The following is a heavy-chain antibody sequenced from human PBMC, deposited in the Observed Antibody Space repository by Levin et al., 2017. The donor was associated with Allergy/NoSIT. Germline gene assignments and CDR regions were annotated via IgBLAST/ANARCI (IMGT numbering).Heavy chain of an antibody. CDR2: ISPYNGNT. CDR1: GYTFTSYG. Sequence: VASVKVSCKASGYTFTSYGINWVRQAPGQGLEGMGWISPYNGNTNYAQKLQGRGTMTTDTSTSKVYMDLRSRRSDETAIYSCARDYQYSSSSGFGYWGQGTLVTVSS. D-gene: IGHD6-6*01. V-gene: IGHV1-18*01. J-gene: IGHJ4*02. CDR3: ARDYQYSSSSGFGY.